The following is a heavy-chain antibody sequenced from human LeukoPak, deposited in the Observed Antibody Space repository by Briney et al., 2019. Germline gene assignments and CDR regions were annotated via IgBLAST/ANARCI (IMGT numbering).Heavy chain of an antibody. Sequence: SETLSLTCAVYGGSFSGYYWSWIRQPPGKGLEWIGEINHSGSTNYNPPLKSRVTIPVDTSKNQFSLKLSSVTAADTAVYYCARGYRWVMFDYWGQGTLVTVSS. J-gene: IGHJ4*02. V-gene: IGHV4-34*01. CDR3: ARGYRWVMFDY. CDR2: INHSGST. CDR1: GGSFSGYY. D-gene: IGHD5-24*01.